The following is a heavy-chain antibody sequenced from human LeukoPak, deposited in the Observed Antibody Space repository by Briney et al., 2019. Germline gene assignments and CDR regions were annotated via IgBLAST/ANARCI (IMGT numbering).Heavy chain of an antibody. V-gene: IGHV2-5*02. CDR3: AHSRQSIAVAANFDY. Sequence: SGHTVAKPTHPRMLTCPFSRLSLSYGRVVVGGIRQPPRKALEWLALIYWDDDKRYSPSLKSRLTITKDTSKNQVVLTMTNMDPVDTATYYFAHSRQSIAVAANFDYWGQGTLVTVSS. D-gene: IGHD6-19*01. CDR1: RLSLSYGRVV. CDR2: IYWDDDK. J-gene: IGHJ4*02.